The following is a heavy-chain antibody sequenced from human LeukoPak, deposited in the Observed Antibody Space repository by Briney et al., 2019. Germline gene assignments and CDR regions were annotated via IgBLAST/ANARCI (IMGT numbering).Heavy chain of an antibody. CDR1: GGSISSSSYY. CDR3: ARVVVAVPFDY. V-gene: IGHV4-39*01. CDR2: IYYSGST. J-gene: IGHJ4*02. D-gene: IGHD2-15*01. Sequence: SETLSLTCTVSGGSISSSSYYWGWIRQPPGKGLEWIGSIYYSGSTYYNPSLKSRVTISVDTSKNQFSLKLSSVTAADTAVYYCARVVVAVPFDYWGQGTLVTVSS.